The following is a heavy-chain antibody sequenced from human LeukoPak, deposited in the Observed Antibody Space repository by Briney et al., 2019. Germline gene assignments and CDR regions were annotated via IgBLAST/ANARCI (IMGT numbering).Heavy chain of an antibody. V-gene: IGHV4-4*02. CDR1: GFTFSSYW. J-gene: IGHJ6*02. CDR3: ARAGIESSQYFHYAMDV. D-gene: IGHD6-13*01. CDR2: IYHGGTS. Sequence: GSLRLSCAASGFTFSSYWMHWVRQAPGKGLVWIGEIYHGGTSSYNPSLQSRVTMSLDKSENQFSLKLSSVNAADTAVYYCARAGIESSQYFHYAMDVWGPGTTVTVSS.